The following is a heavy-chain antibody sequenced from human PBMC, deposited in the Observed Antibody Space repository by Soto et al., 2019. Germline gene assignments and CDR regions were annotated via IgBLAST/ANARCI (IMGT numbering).Heavy chain of an antibody. V-gene: IGHV3-23*01. CDR1: GFTFSSYA. J-gene: IGHJ4*02. Sequence: EVQLLESGGGLVQPGGSLRLSCAASGFTFSSYAMSWVRQAPGKGLEWVSAISGSGGSTYYADSVKGRFTISRDNSKNTLYLQMNSLRAEDTAVYYCAKRGRDDYYDSSGYYYSYFDYWGRGTLVTVSS. CDR3: AKRGRDDYYDSSGYYYSYFDY. CDR2: ISGSGGST. D-gene: IGHD3-22*01.